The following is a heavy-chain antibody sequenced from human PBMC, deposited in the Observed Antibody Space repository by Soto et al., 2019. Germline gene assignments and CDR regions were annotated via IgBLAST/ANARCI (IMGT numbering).Heavy chain of an antibody. CDR1: GFAFSSYG. Sequence: QAQLVESGGGVVQPGRSLRLSCEASGFAFSSYGMHWVRQAPGTGLEWVAVISYDGSLQHYADSVKGRFTISRDNSKNMVLLQMSILRAEDTAVYYCVSDRGCGHASVPYSWGQGTLFSVSS. V-gene: IGHV3-30*03. D-gene: IGHD3-10*01. CDR3: VSDRGCGHASVPYS. J-gene: IGHJ4*02. CDR2: ISYDGSLQ.